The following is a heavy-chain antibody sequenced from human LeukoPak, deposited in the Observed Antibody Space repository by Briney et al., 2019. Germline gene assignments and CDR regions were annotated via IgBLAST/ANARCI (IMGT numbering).Heavy chain of an antibody. V-gene: IGHV1-69*13. CDR3: ARVGFDIVVVPAVYYYGMDV. Sequence: SVKVSCKASGYTFTGYFMHWVRQAPGQGLEWMGGIIPIFGTANYAQKSQGRVTITADESTSTAYMELSSLRSEDTAVYYCARVGFDIVVVPAVYYYGMDVWGQGTTVTVSS. D-gene: IGHD2-2*01. CDR1: GYTFTGYF. J-gene: IGHJ6*02. CDR2: IIPIFGTA.